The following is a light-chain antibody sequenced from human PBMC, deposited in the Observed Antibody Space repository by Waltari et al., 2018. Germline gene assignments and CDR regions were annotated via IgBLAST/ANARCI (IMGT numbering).Light chain of an antibody. J-gene: IGKJ1*01. CDR2: GAS. CDR1: QSVSRA. CDR3: QHYVRLPAT. V-gene: IGKV3-20*01. Sequence: TQSPGILSLSTGERATLSCRSSQSVSRALAWYQQKPGQAPRLLIYGASNRATGIPDRFSGRGSGTDFSLTISRLEPEDFAVYYCQHYVRLPATFGQGTKVEIK.